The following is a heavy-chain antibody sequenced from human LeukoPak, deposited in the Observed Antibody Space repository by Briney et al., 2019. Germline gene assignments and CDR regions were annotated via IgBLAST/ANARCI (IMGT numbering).Heavy chain of an antibody. J-gene: IGHJ6*03. V-gene: IGHV3-30*04. CDR3: ARVSNSGSYDYYYMDV. CDR1: GFTFSSYA. CDR2: ISYDGSNK. Sequence: GRSLRLSCAASGFTFSSYAMHWVRQAPGKGLEWVAVISYDGSNKYYADSMKGRFTISRDNSKNTLYLQMNSLRAEDTAVYYCARVSNSGSYDYYYMDVWGKGTTVTVSS. D-gene: IGHD1-26*01.